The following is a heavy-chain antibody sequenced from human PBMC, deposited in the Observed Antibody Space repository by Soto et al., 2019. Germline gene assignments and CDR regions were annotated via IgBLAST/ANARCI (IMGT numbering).Heavy chain of an antibody. J-gene: IGHJ6*02. D-gene: IGHD4-17*01. Sequence: GASVKVSCKASGGTFSSYAISWVRQAPGQGLEWMGGIIPIFGTANYAQKFQGRVTITADESTSTAYMELSSLRSEDTAVYYCARERREWSTVTTAYYYYGMDVWGQGTTVTVSS. CDR3: ARERREWSTVTTAYYYYGMDV. V-gene: IGHV1-69*13. CDR2: IIPIFGTA. CDR1: GGTFSSYA.